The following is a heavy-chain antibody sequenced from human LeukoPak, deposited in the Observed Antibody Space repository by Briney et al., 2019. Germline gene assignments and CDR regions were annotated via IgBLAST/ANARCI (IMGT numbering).Heavy chain of an antibody. CDR2: ISYDGSNK. D-gene: IGHD3-22*01. CDR3: AKDRTPFTMIVVVITAPFDY. CDR1: GFTFSSYA. V-gene: IGHV3-30-3*01. J-gene: IGHJ4*02. Sequence: GGSLRLSCAASGFTFSSYAMPWVRQAPGKGLEWVAVISYDGSNKYYADSVKGRFTISRDNSKNTLYLQMNSLRAEDTAVYYCAKDRTPFTMIVVVITAPFDYWGQGTLVTVSS.